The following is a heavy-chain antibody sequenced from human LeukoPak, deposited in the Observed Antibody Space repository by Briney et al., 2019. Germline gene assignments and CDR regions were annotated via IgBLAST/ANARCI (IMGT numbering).Heavy chain of an antibody. CDR1: GYTFTDYY. CDR3: ATDNYGTLDY. J-gene: IGHJ4*02. Sequence: ASVKLSCKASGYTFTDYYIHWVRRAPGQGLEWMGWIDPRSGGTRCTQKFQGRVTMTRDTSISTVYLDLSGMTFDDTALYYCATDNYGTLDYWGQGTLVTVSS. CDR2: IDPRSGGT. V-gene: IGHV1-2*02. D-gene: IGHD3-16*01.